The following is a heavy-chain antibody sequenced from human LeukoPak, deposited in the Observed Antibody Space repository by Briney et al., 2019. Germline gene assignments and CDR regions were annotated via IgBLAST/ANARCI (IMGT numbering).Heavy chain of an antibody. CDR2: INTDGSST. Sequence: GGSLRLSCAASGFTFSSYWMHWVRQAPGKGLVWVSRINTDGSSTSYADSVKGRFTISRGNAKNTLYLQMNSLRAEDTAVYYCARDRDSSGWSGGFDYWGQGTLVTVSS. CDR3: ARDRDSSGWSGGFDY. J-gene: IGHJ4*02. CDR1: GFTFSSYW. V-gene: IGHV3-74*01. D-gene: IGHD6-19*01.